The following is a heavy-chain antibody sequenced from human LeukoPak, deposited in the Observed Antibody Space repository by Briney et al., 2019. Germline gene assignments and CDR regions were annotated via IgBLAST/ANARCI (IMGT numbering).Heavy chain of an antibody. D-gene: IGHD5-12*01. Sequence: GGSLRLSCAASGFTFSSYAMSWVRQAPGKGLEWVSVISGSGGDTDYADSVKGRFTISRDNSKNTLYLQMNSLRAEDTAIYYCAKSRVGYDYWGQGTLVTVSS. CDR2: ISGSGGDT. CDR1: GFTFSSYA. J-gene: IGHJ4*02. V-gene: IGHV3-23*01. CDR3: AKSRVGYDY.